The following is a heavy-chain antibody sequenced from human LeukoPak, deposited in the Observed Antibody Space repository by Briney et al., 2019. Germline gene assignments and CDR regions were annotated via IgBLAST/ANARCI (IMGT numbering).Heavy chain of an antibody. CDR2: IWDDGNNK. CDR3: ARDSYQDYYGRFDP. CDR1: GFSFSNHG. Sequence: PGGSLRLSCAASGFSFSNHGMHWVRQAPGKRLEWVAVIWDDGNNKRCANSVNGRFTISRDNSENTLYLQMNGLTAEDTAMYYCARDSYQDYYGRFDPWGQGTLVIVSS. V-gene: IGHV3-33*01. D-gene: IGHD3-10*01. J-gene: IGHJ5*02.